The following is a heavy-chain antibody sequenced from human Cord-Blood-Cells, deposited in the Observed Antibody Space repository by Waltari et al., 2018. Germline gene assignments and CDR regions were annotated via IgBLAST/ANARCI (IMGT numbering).Heavy chain of an antibody. CDR2: IRFDGSNK. D-gene: IGHD6-6*01. Sequence: QVQLVESGGGVVQPGGSLRLSCAASGFTFSSYGMHWVRQAPGKGWGWGGFIRFDGSNKYYADSVKGRFTISRDNSKNTLYLQMNSLRAEDTAVYYCAKVRVGSSSFDYWGQGTLVTVSS. V-gene: IGHV3-30*02. CDR3: AKVRVGSSSFDY. J-gene: IGHJ4*02. CDR1: GFTFSSYG.